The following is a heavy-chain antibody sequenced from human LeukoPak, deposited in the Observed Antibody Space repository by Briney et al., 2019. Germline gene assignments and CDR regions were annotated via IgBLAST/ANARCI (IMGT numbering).Heavy chain of an antibody. V-gene: IGHV3-30*19. CDR2: IWYDGSNK. J-gene: IGHJ4*02. CDR1: GFTFSSYG. D-gene: IGHD3-22*01. CDR3: ARERAPYDSFDY. Sequence: PGGSLRLSCAASGFTFSSYGMHWVRQAPGKGLEWVAVIWYDGSNKYYADSVKGRFTISRDNSKNTLYLQMNSLRAEDTAVYYCARERAPYDSFDYWGQGTLVTVSS.